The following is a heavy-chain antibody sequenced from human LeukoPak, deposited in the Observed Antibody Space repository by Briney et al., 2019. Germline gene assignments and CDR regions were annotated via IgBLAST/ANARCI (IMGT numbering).Heavy chain of an antibody. CDR1: GFTFSGYA. CDR2: ISSDGTKE. CDR3: ATAPHGMDV. Sequence: GGSLRLSCAASGFTFSGYAMSWVRQAPGKGLEWVTTISSDGTKEYYADSVKGRFTISRDNSKNTLSLQMSSLRAEDTAMYYCATAPHGMDVWGQGTTVTVSS. J-gene: IGHJ6*02. V-gene: IGHV3-30*03.